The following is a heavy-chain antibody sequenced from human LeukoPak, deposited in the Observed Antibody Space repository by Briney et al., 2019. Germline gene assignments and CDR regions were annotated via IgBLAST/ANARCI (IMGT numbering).Heavy chain of an antibody. CDR2: IIPILGIA. CDR1: GGTFSSYA. J-gene: IGHJ5*02. D-gene: IGHD2-2*02. CDR3: ASSYCSSTSCYTLWFDP. V-gene: IGHV1-69*04. Sequence: GASVKVSCKASGGTFSSYAISWVRQAPGQGLEWMGRIIPILGIANYAQKFQGRVTITADKSTSTAYMELSSLRSEDTAVYYCASSYCSSTSCYTLWFDPWGQGTLVTVSS.